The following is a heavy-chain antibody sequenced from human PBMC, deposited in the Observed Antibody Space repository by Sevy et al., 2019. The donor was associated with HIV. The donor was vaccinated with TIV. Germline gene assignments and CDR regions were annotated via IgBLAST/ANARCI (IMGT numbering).Heavy chain of an antibody. V-gene: IGHV3-11*06. Sequence: GGSLRLSCTASGFTFSDYYMSWIRQAPGKGLEWVSYISGLSNYINYAGSVKGRFSISRDNVKDSLYLQMNSLRADDTAVYFCARRAVNWDYFEYWGQGTLVTVSS. CDR2: ISGLSNYI. J-gene: IGHJ4*02. CDR3: ARRAVNWDYFEY. D-gene: IGHD3-16*01. CDR1: GFTFSDYY.